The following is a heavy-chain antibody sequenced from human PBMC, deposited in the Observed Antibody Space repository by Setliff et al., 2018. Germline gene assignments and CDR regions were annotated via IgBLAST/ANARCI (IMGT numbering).Heavy chain of an antibody. CDR3: ARHDLEARGGGGWFDP. D-gene: IGHD1-26*01. CDR2: IYHSGST. Sequence: PSETLSLTCAVSGYSISSGYYWGWIRQPPGKGLEWIGSIYHSGSTYYNPSLKSRVTISVDTSKNQFSLKLSSVTVADTAVYYCARHDLEARGGGGWFDPWGQGTLVTVSS. V-gene: IGHV4-38-2*01. J-gene: IGHJ5*02. CDR1: GYSISSGYY.